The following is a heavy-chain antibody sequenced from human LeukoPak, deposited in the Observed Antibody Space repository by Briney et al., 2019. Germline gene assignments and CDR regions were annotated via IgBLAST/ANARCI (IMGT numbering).Heavy chain of an antibody. CDR3: ARDGYCSSTRCSDAFDI. Sequence: SETLSLTCTASGGSISSYYWSWIRQPPGKGLEWIGYFYYSGSTNHNPSLKSRVTISVDTSKNQFSLKLSSVTAADTAVYYCARDGYCSSTRCSDAFDIWGQGTMVTVSS. D-gene: IGHD2-2*03. CDR1: GGSISSYY. V-gene: IGHV4-59*12. CDR2: FYYSGST. J-gene: IGHJ3*02.